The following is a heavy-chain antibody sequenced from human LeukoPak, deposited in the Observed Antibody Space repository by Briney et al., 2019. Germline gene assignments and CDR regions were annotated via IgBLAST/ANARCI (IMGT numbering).Heavy chain of an antibody. Sequence: PGGSLGLSCAASGFTFTTYAMTWVRRAPGKGLEWVSAISGSGDATYYADSVKGRFTISRDNSENTVYLQVSSLRAEDTAVYYCARLSGTSGTTSRVLHYWGQGALVTVSS. D-gene: IGHD1-1*01. CDR3: ARLSGTSGTTSRVLHY. CDR2: ISGSGDAT. CDR1: GFTFTTYA. J-gene: IGHJ4*02. V-gene: IGHV3-23*01.